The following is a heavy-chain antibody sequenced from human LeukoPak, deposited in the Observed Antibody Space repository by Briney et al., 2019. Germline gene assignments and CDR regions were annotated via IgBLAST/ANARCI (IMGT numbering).Heavy chain of an antibody. D-gene: IGHD6-6*01. CDR3: ARELAARRYFDY. CDR2: IWYDGSNK. CDR1: GFTFSSYA. J-gene: IGHJ4*02. V-gene: IGHV3-33*08. Sequence: PGGSLRLSCAASGFTFSSYAMSWVRQAPGKGLEWVAVIWYDGSNKYYADSVKGRFTISRDNSKNTLYLQMNSLRAEDTAVYYCARELAARRYFDYWGQGTLVTVSS.